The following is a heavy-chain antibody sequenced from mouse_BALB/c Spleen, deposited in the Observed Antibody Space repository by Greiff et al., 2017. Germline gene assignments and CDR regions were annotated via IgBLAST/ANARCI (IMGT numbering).Heavy chain of an antibody. CDR3: ARLDYYGSRDAMDY. D-gene: IGHD1-1*01. CDR1: GFTFSSYG. V-gene: IGHV5-6*01. J-gene: IGHJ4*01. Sequence: DVHLVESGGDLVKPGGSLKLSCAASGFTFSSYGMSWVRQTPDKRLEWVATISSGGSYTYYPDSVKGRFTISRDNAKNTLYLQMSSLKSEDTAMYYCARLDYYGSRDAMDYWGQGTSVTVSS. CDR2: ISSGGSYT.